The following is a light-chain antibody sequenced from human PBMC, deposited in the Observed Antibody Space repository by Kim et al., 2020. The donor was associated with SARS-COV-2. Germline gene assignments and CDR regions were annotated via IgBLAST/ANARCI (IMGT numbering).Light chain of an antibody. J-gene: IGLJ3*02. CDR2: ADT. Sequence: QSVLTQPPSVSGAPGQRVTISCSGTSSNIGSGYDVHWYQQLPRTAPKLLIYADTTRPSGVPDRFSGSTSGTSASLAITGLQPEDEADYYCQTFDNRLSAWVFGGGTKLTVL. CDR3: QTFDNRLSAWV. V-gene: IGLV1-40*01. CDR1: SSNIGSGYD.